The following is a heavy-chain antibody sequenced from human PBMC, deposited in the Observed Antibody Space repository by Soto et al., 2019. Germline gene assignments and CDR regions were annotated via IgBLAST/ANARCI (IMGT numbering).Heavy chain of an antibody. Sequence: SETLSLTCTVSGDSIRSYYWTWIRQPPGKGLELIGYIYYSGSTRYNPSLKSRVTISVDMSKNQFSLKLSSVVAADTAVYYCARAYGGFDNGLDVWGQGTAVTVSS. CDR1: GDSIRSYY. CDR2: IYYSGST. D-gene: IGHD5-12*01. V-gene: IGHV4-59*01. J-gene: IGHJ6*02. CDR3: ARAYGGFDNGLDV.